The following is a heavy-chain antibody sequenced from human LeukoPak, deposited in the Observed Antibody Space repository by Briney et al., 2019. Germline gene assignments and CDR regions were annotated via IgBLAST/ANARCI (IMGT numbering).Heavy chain of an antibody. V-gene: IGHV3-21*01. Sequence: GGSLRLSCAASGFTFSSYSMNWVRQAPGKGLEWVSSISSSSSYIYYADSVKGRFTISRDNAKNSLYLQMNSLRAEDTAVYYCAREKDIVVVPAAYCYGMDVWGQGTTVTVSS. J-gene: IGHJ6*02. D-gene: IGHD2-2*01. CDR1: GFTFSSYS. CDR2: ISSSSSYI. CDR3: AREKDIVVVPAAYCYGMDV.